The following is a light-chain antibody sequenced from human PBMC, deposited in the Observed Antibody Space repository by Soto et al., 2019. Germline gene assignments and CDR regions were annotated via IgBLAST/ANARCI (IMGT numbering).Light chain of an antibody. CDR2: GAS. CDR3: QQSYSTPRT. Sequence: DIQMTQSPSSLSASVGDRVAITCRSSQSISDYLNWYQQKPGKALKLVIYGASNLQSGVPPRFSGSGSGSEFTLTISGLQPDDFATYYCQQSYSTPRTFGQGTKVDIK. CDR1: QSISDY. V-gene: IGKV1-39*01. J-gene: IGKJ1*01.